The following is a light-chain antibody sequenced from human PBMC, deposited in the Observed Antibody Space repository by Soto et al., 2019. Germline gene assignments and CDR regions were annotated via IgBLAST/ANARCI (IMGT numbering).Light chain of an antibody. CDR3: QQYGRT. CDR2: GAS. CDR1: QSVSRSY. J-gene: IGKJ1*01. V-gene: IGKV3-20*01. Sequence: EIVLTQSPGTLSLSPGERATLSCRASQSVSRSYLAWYQQKPGQAPRRLIYGASSVASGIPDRFSGSGSGTDFTLTISRLEPEDCAVYYCQQYGRTFGQGTKLEIK.